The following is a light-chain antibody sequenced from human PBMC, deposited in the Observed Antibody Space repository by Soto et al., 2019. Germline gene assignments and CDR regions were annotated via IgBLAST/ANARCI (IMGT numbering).Light chain of an antibody. CDR2: GAS. V-gene: IGKV3-15*01. J-gene: IGKJ1*01. Sequence: EIVMTQSPATLSVTPGERATLSCRASQSVSSNLAWYQQKPGQAPRLLIFGASTSATGIPARFSGSGAGTEFTLTISSLQSEDFAVYYCQQYNNWPQWTFGQGTKVEIK. CDR3: QQYNNWPQWT. CDR1: QSVSSN.